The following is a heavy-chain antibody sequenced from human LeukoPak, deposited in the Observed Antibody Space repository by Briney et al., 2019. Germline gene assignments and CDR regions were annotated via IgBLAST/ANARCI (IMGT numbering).Heavy chain of an antibody. CDR2: XTPIFGTA. J-gene: IGHJ4*02. D-gene: IGHD3-3*01. CDR3: ARARRGDFWSGYVDY. Sequence: QAPGQGLEWMGGXTPIFGTANYAQKFQGRVTITADESTSTAYMELSSLRSEDTAVYYCARARRGDFWSGYVDYWGQGTLVTVS. V-gene: IGHV1-69*01.